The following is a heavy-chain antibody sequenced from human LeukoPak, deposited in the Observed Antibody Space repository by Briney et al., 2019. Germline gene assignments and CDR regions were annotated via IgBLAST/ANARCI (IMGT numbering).Heavy chain of an antibody. CDR1: GFTFSSYS. D-gene: IGHD1-26*01. CDR3: ARVAAREFDY. CDR2: ISSSSSYI. Sequence: GRSLRLSCAASGFTFSSYSMNWVRQAPGKGLEWVSSISSSSSYIYYADSVKGRFTISRDNAKNSLYLQMNSLRAEDTAVYYCARVAAREFDYWGQGTLVTASS. V-gene: IGHV3-21*01. J-gene: IGHJ4*02.